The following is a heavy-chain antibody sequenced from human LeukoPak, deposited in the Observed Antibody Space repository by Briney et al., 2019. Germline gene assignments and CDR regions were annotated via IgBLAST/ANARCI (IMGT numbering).Heavy chain of an antibody. CDR1: GGSFSGYY. D-gene: IGHD3-9*01. V-gene: IGHV4-34*01. J-gene: IGHJ4*02. CDR3: ARGSSLDWQYPHYFDY. CDR2: INHSGST. Sequence: PSETLSLTCAVYGGSFSGYYWSWIRQPPGKGLEWIGEINHSGSTYYNPSLKSRVTISVDTSKNQFSLKLSSVTAADTAVYYCARGSSLDWQYPHYFDYWGQGTLVTVSS.